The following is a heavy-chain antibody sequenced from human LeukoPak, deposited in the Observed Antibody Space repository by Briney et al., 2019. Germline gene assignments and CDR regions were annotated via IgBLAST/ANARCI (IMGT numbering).Heavy chain of an antibody. V-gene: IGHV4-39*07. D-gene: IGHD6-19*01. J-gene: IGHJ4*02. Sequence: SETLSLTCTVSGGSIRSSYYYWGWIRQPPGKGLEWIGSIYDSGSTYYNPSLKSRVTISVDTSKNQFSLKLSSVTAADTAVYYCASTRAVAKTPYYSDYWGQGTLVTVSS. CDR3: ASTRAVAKTPYYSDY. CDR2: IYDSGST. CDR1: GGSIRSSYYY.